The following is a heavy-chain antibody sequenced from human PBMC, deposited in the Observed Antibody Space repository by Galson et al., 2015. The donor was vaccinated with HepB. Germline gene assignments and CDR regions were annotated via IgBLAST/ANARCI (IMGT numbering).Heavy chain of an antibody. J-gene: IGHJ3*02. Sequence: SLRLSCAASGFTFSSYSMNWVRQAPGKGLEWVSFISSGSTYIYYVDSVMGRFTISRDNAKKTLYLQMNSLSAEDTAVYYCARDEPVYGGHSPAASDIWGQGTMVTVSS. CDR2: ISSGSTYI. CDR1: GFTFSSYS. D-gene: IGHD2-21*01. CDR3: ARDEPVYGGHSPAASDI. V-gene: IGHV3-21*01.